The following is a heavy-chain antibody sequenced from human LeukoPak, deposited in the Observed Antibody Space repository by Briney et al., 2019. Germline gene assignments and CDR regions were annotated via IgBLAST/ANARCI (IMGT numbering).Heavy chain of an antibody. V-gene: IGHV3-15*05. CDR1: GFSFTNAW. J-gene: IGHJ4*02. D-gene: IGHD3-10*01. Sequence: GGSLRLSCAASGFSFTNAWMTWVRQAPGKGLEWVGRIKSKADGETTDYAAPVKGRCTMSRDDSKATLYLQMNYVNTEDTAVYYCTTDLAITMIRGVIVYGGQGTLVTVSS. CDR2: IKSKADGETT. CDR3: TTDLAITMIRGVIVY.